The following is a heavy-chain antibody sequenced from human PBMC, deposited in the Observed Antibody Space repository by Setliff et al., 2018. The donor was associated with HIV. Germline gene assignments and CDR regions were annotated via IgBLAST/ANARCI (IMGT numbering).Heavy chain of an antibody. D-gene: IGHD6-19*01. CDR3: ARDSGVSSGWKNWFDS. CDR2: IIPIYGTA. J-gene: IGHJ5*01. V-gene: IGHV1-69*05. Sequence: KASGSTCSSYAISCVRQGPGQGLEWKWGIIPIYGTANYAQKFQGRVTITTDESTSTAYMDLSSLRSEDTAVYYCARDSGVSSGWKNWFDSWGQGTLVTVSS. CDR1: GSTCSSYA.